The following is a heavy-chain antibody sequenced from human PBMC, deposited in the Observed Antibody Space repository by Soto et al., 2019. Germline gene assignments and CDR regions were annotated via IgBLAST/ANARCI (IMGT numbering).Heavy chain of an antibody. D-gene: IGHD6-19*01. CDR3: ARGIAVAGTSSYYYGMDV. V-gene: IGHV6-1*01. Sequence: SQTLSLTCAISGDSVSSNSAAWNWIRQSPSRGLEWLGRTYYRSKWYNDYAVSVKSRITINPDTSKSQFSLQLNSVTPEDTAVYYCARGIAVAGTSSYYYGMDVWGQGTTVTVSS. CDR1: GDSVSSNSAA. J-gene: IGHJ6*02. CDR2: TYYRSKWYN.